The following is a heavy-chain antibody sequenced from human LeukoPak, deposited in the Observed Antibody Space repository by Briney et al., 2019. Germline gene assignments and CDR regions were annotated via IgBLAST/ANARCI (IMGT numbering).Heavy chain of an antibody. D-gene: IGHD3-3*01. V-gene: IGHV4-4*02. J-gene: IGHJ4*02. CDR2: IAHDGTR. CDR3: TRENRTFCPFAF. Sequence: TSGTLSLTCGVSGGSIDSTNYWSWVRQAPGKGLEWIGEIAHDGTRNYNPSLRSRVAMSFDRANNYFSLSLTAVTAADTALYYCTRENRTFCPFAFWGQGVMVTVSS. CDR1: GGSIDSTNY.